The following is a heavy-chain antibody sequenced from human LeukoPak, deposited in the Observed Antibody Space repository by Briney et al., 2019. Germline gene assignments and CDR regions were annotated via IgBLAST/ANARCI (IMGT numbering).Heavy chain of an antibody. CDR3: VRGGGYVHY. J-gene: IGHJ4*02. D-gene: IGHD3-10*02. V-gene: IGHV3-48*03. CDR1: GFNLNNYE. CDR2: INSGGSAI. Sequence: GGSLRLSCAATGFNLNNYEMNEVRQAPGKGLEWVSYINSGGSAIYYADSVKGRFTISRDNAKNSLYLQMNSLRADDTAVYYCVRGGGYVHYWGQGTLVTVSS.